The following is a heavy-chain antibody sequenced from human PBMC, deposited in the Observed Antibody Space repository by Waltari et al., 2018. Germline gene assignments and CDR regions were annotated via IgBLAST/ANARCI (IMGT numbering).Heavy chain of an antibody. J-gene: IGHJ4*02. CDR3: TTVLRYFDWLRDFDY. V-gene: IGHV3-15*07. D-gene: IGHD3-9*01. CDR2: IKSKTDGGTT. Sequence: EVQLVESGGGLVKPGGSLRLSCAASGFTFSNAWMNWVRQAPGKGLAWVGRIKSKTDGGTTDYAAPVKGRFTISRDDSKNTLYLQMNSLKTEDTAVYYCTTVLRYFDWLRDFDYWGQGTLVTVSS. CDR1: GFTFSNAW.